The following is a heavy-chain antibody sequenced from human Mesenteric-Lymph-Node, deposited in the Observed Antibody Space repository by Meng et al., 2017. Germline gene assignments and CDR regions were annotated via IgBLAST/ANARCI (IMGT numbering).Heavy chain of an antibody. D-gene: IGHD4-17*01. CDR3: ARDRSVTTGAYFDY. V-gene: IGHV4-38-2*02. J-gene: IGHJ4*02. CDR2: IYHSGST. Sequence: SETLSLTCAVSGYSISSGYYWGWIRQPPGKGLEWIGSIYHSGSTYYNPSLKSRVTISVDTSKNQFSLNLSSVTAADTAVYYCARDRSVTTGAYFDYWGQGTLVTVSS. CDR1: GYSISSGYY.